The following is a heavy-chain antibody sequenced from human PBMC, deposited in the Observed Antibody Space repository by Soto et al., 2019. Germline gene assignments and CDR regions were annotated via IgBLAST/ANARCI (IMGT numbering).Heavy chain of an antibody. CDR3: ARIAQVELGESDC. CDR1: GYTFTSYG. J-gene: IGHJ4*02. D-gene: IGHD1-7*01. Sequence: QVQLVQSGAEVKKPGASVQVSCKASGYTFTSYGISWVRQAPGQGLEGMGWISAYNGNTNYAQKLQGRVTMTTDTSTSTAYMELKSLRSDDTAMYDCARIAQVELGESDCGGEVTLVMVAS. CDR2: ISAYNGNT. V-gene: IGHV1-18*01.